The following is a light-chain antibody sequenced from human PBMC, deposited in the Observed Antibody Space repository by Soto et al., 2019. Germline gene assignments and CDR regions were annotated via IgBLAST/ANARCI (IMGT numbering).Light chain of an antibody. CDR2: GAS. CDR3: QQYNNWPPYT. V-gene: IGKV3-15*01. CDR1: QSVSSN. Sequence: EIVMTQSPATLSVSPGERATLSCRASQSVSSNLAWYQQKPGQAPRLLIYGASTRVTGIPARFSGSGSGTEFTLTVSSLQSEEFAVYYCQQYNNWPPYTFGQGTKLEIK. J-gene: IGKJ2*01.